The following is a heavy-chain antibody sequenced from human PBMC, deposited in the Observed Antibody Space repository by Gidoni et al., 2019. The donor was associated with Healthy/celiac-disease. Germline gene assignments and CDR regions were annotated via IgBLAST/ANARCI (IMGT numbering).Heavy chain of an antibody. V-gene: IGHV4-38-2*02. Sequence: QVQLQESGPGLVTPSETLSLPCTVSGYSISSGYYWGWTRQPPGKGLEWIGSIYHSGSTYYNPSLKSRVTISVDTSKNQFSLKLSSVTAADTAVYYCARVRITGTTDDAFDIWGQGTMVTVSS. CDR3: ARVRITGTTDDAFDI. J-gene: IGHJ3*02. CDR1: GYSISSGYY. D-gene: IGHD1-7*01. CDR2: IYHSGST.